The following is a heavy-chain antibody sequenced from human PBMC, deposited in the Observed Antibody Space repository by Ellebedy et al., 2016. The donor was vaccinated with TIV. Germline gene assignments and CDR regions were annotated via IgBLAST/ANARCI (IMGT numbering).Heavy chain of an antibody. V-gene: IGHV3-15*01. D-gene: IGHD3-10*01. CDR2: IKSKTDGGTT. CDR1: GFTFSNAW. CDR3: TTVTSGSYYEDY. J-gene: IGHJ4*01. Sequence: GESLKISCAASGFTFSNAWMSWVRQAPGKGLEWVGRIKSKTDGGTTDYAAPVQGSFTISRDDSKTTRDLQMNSLTTEDTAVYYCTTVTSGSYYEDYWGQGTLVTVSS.